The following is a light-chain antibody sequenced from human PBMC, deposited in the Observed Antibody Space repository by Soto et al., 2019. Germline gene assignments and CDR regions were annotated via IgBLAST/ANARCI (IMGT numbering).Light chain of an antibody. CDR3: SSYAGSNNVV. CDR1: SSDVGGYNY. J-gene: IGLJ2*01. CDR2: GVS. V-gene: IGLV2-8*01. Sequence: QSALTQPPSASGSPGQSVTISCTGTSSDVGGYNYVSWYQQHPGKAPKLMIYGVSNRPSGVPDRFSGSKSGNTASLTVSGLQAEDEADYYCSSYAGSNNVVFGGGTKVTVL.